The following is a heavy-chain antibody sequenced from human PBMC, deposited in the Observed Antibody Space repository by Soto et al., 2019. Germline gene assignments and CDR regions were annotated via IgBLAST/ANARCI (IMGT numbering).Heavy chain of an antibody. D-gene: IGHD6-6*01. CDR3: ARSRVSGSSPLGY. J-gene: IGHJ4*02. CDR1: GEYFSGYY. Sequence: SETLSLTCAVYGEYFSGYYWSWIRQPPEKGLEWIGEINHSGGTNYNPSLKTRVTISVDTSKNQFSLRLSSVTAADTAVYYCARSRVSGSSPLGYWGQGALVTVSS. CDR2: INHSGGT. V-gene: IGHV4-34*01.